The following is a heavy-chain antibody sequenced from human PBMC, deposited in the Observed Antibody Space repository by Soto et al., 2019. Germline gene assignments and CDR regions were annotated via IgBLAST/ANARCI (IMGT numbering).Heavy chain of an antibody. CDR3: ARSTMVRGATMGFCEY. Sequence: QPGGSLRLSCAASGFTFSSYGMHWVRQAPGKGLEWVAVIWYDGRNKYYADSVKGRFTISRDNSKNTLYLRMNSLRAEDTAVYYCARSTMVRGATMGFCEYWGQGTLVTVSS. CDR1: GFTFSSYG. J-gene: IGHJ4*02. V-gene: IGHV3-33*01. D-gene: IGHD3-10*01. CDR2: IWYDGRNK.